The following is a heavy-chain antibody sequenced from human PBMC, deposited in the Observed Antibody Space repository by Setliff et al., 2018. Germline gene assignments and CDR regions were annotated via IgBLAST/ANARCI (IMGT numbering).Heavy chain of an antibody. V-gene: IGHV1-18*01. J-gene: IGHJ4*02. D-gene: IGHD2-8*01. CDR2: ISVYTGNT. CDR3: SRLVRYCSKTTCQTASGAEV. CDR1: GYTFSHSG. Sequence: VASVKVSCKASGYTFSHSGITWVRQAPGQGLEWMGWISVYTGNTNYAQKLQGRVTMTTDATTNTAYMELRGLTSDDTAVYYCSRLVRYCSKTTCQTASGAEVWGQGTLVTVS.